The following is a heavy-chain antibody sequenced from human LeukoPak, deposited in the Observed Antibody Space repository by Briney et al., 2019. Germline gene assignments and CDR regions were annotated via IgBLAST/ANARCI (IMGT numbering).Heavy chain of an antibody. CDR2: INPSGGST. J-gene: IGHJ1*01. CDR1: GYTFTSYY. CDR3: ARAHLYCTNGVCLEYFQH. Sequence: ASVKVSCKASGYTFTSYYMHWVRQAPGQGLEWMGIINPSGGSTSYAQKFQGRVTMTRDTPTSTVYMELSSLRSEDTAVYYCARAHLYCTNGVCLEYFQHWGQGTLVTVSS. V-gene: IGHV1-46*03. D-gene: IGHD2-8*01.